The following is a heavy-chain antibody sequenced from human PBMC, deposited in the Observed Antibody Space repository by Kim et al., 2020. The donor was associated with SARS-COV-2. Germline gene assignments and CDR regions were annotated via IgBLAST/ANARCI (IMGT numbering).Heavy chain of an antibody. D-gene: IGHD5-18*01. Sequence: SETLSLTCTVSGGSISSSSYYWGWIRLPPGKGLEWIGSIYYSGSTYYNPSLKSRVTISVDTSKNQFSLKLSSVTAADTAVYYCARRYSSYGPYYFDYWGQGTLVTVSS. CDR3: ARRYSSYGPYYFDY. CDR2: IYYSGST. V-gene: IGHV4-39*01. CDR1: GGSISSSSYY. J-gene: IGHJ4*02.